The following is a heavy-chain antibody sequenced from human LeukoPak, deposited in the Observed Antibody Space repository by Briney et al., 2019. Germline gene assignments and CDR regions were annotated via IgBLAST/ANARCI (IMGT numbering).Heavy chain of an antibody. D-gene: IGHD3-22*01. CDR2: INSDGSST. CDR1: GFTFSSYW. J-gene: IGHJ4*02. Sequence: PGGSLRLSCAASGFTFSSYWMHWVRQAPGKGLVWVSRINSDGSSTSYADSVKGRFTISRNNAKNTLYLQMNSLRAEDTAVYYRARDGELTYYYDSSGYYSPFGDYWGQGTLVTVSS. V-gene: IGHV3-74*01. CDR3: ARDGELTYYYDSSGYYSPFGDY.